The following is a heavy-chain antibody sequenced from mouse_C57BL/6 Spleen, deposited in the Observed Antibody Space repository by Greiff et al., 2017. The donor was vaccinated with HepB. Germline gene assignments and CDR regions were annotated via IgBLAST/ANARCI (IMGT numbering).Heavy chain of an antibody. D-gene: IGHD2-4*01. J-gene: IGHJ3*01. CDR1: GYSFTGYY. Sequence: EVQLQQSGPELVKPGASVKISCKASGYSFTGYYMHWVKQSHGNILDWIGYIYPYNGVSSYNQKFKGKATLTVDKSSSTAYMELRSLTSADSAVEYYARGDYDYDRDWFAYWGQGTLVTVSA. CDR2: IYPYNGVS. CDR3: ARGDYDYDRDWFAY. V-gene: IGHV1-31*01.